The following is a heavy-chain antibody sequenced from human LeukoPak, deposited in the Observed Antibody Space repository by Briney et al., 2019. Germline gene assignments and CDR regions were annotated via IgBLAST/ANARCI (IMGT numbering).Heavy chain of an antibody. CDR1: GYTFTTYD. J-gene: IGHJ4*02. CDR3: ARMKGIVVVPAAIRYRGYFDY. CDR2: INPNSGNT. Sequence: EASVKVSCKASGYTFTTYDINWVRQATGQGLQWMGWINPNSGNTGYAQKFQGRITITRNTSISTVYMELSSLRSEDTAVYYCARMKGIVVVPAAIRYRGYFDYWGQGTLVTVSS. V-gene: IGHV1-8*03. D-gene: IGHD2-2*02.